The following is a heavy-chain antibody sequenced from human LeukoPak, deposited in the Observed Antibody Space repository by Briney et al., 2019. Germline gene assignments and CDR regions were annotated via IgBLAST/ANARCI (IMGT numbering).Heavy chain of an antibody. J-gene: IGHJ5*02. V-gene: IGHV3-23*01. Sequence: GGSLRLSCAASGFTFSSYSMNWVRQAPGKGLEWVSVISGSGGSTYYADSVKGRFTISRDNSKNMLYLQLNSLRAEDTAVYYCAKTLYDSSGYPRRWFDPWGQGTLVTVSS. D-gene: IGHD3-22*01. CDR2: ISGSGGST. CDR3: AKTLYDSSGYPRRWFDP. CDR1: GFTFSSYS.